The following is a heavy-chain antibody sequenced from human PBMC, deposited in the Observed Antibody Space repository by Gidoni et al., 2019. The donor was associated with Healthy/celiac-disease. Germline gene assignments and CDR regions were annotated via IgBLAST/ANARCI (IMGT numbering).Heavy chain of an antibody. CDR2: ISSSSSYI. J-gene: IGHJ4*02. D-gene: IGHD2-21*02. Sequence: EVQLVESGGGLVKPGGSLRLSCAAPGFTFSRYSMNWVRQAPGTGLEWVSSISSSSSYIYYADSVKGRFTISRDNAKNSLYLQMNSLRAEDTAVYYCATEGGDYAPFDYWGQGTLVTVSS. V-gene: IGHV3-21*01. CDR3: ATEGGDYAPFDY. CDR1: GFTFSRYS.